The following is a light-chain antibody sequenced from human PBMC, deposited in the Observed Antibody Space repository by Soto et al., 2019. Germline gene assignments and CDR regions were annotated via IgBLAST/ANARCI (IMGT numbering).Light chain of an antibody. CDR1: QSVSIK. V-gene: IGKV3-15*01. J-gene: IGKJ2*01. CDR3: QQYYDWPRT. CDR2: DTS. Sequence: ETVMTQSPVTLSAYPGNRPTSPAGPSQSVSIKVAWYQQKPGQAPRLLIYDTSTRAPGLPVRFSGSGSGTEFTLAISSLQSEDFAIYYCQQYYDWPRTFGQGTKVDIK.